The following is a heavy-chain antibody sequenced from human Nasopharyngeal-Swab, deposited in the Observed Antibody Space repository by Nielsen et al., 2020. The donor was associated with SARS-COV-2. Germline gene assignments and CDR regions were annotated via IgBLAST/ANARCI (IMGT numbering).Heavy chain of an antibody. J-gene: IGHJ4*02. CDR1: GFTFDDYA. CDR3: AKDLAIATRPLYYFDY. V-gene: IGHV3-9*01. Sequence: SLKISCAASGFTFDDYAMHWVRQAPGKGLEWVSGIGWNSGGIGYADSVRGRFTISRDNAKNSLYLQMNNLRPEDTALYFCAKDLAIATRPLYYFDYWGQGSLVTVSS. D-gene: IGHD6-6*01. CDR2: IGWNSGGI.